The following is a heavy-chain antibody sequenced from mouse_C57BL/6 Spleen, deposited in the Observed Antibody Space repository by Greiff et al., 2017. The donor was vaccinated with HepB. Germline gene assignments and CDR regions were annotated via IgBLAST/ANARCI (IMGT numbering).Heavy chain of an antibody. CDR1: GFTFSSYG. V-gene: IGHV5-6*01. D-gene: IGHD1-1*01. CDR3: ARLTTVVARDYFDY. J-gene: IGHJ2*01. CDR2: ISSGGSYT. Sequence: VQLKESGGDLVKPGGSLKLSCAASGFTFSSYGMSWVRQTPDKRLEWVATISSGGSYTYYPDSVKGRFTISRDNAKNTLYLQMSSLKSEDTAMYYYARLTTVVARDYFDYWGQGTTLTVSS.